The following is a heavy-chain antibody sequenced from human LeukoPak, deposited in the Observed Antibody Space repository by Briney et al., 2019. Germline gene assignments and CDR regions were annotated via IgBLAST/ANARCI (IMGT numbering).Heavy chain of an antibody. CDR2: ISSSGSTI. CDR3: ATITMVRGTDAFDI. Sequence: PGGSLRLSCAASGFTVSSYEMNWVRQAPGKGLEWVSYISSSGSTIYYADSVKGRFTISRDNAKNSLYLQMNSLRAEDTAVYYCATITMVRGTDAFDIWGQGTMVTVSS. V-gene: IGHV3-48*03. D-gene: IGHD3-10*01. CDR1: GFTVSSYE. J-gene: IGHJ3*02.